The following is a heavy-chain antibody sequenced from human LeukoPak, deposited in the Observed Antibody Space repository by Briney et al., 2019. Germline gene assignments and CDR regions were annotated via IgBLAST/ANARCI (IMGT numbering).Heavy chain of an antibody. V-gene: IGHV3-21*01. Sequence: PGGSLRLSCAASGFTFSSYSMNWVRQAPGKGLEWVSSISSSSSYIYYADSVKGRFTISRDNAKNSLYLQMNSLRAEDTAVYYCAREDTYNGYSYGDIDYWGQGTLVTVSS. D-gene: IGHD5-18*01. CDR3: AREDTYNGYSYGDIDY. CDR2: ISSSSSYI. CDR1: GFTFSSYS. J-gene: IGHJ4*02.